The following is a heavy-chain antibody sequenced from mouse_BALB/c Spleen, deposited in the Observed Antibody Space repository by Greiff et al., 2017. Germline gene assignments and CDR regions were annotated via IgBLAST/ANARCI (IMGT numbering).Heavy chain of an antibody. D-gene: IGHD2-2*01. CDR3: ARGGYGYCDD. CDR2: ISTYYGDA. V-gene: IGHV1S137*01. J-gene: IGHJ2*01. Sequence: QVQLQQSGAELVRPGVSVTISCKGSGYTFTDYAMHWVKQSHAKSLEWIGVISTYYGDASYNQKFKGKATLTVDNSSSTAYMELARLTSEDSAIYYWARGGYGYCDDWGQGTTLTVSA. CDR1: GYTFTDYA.